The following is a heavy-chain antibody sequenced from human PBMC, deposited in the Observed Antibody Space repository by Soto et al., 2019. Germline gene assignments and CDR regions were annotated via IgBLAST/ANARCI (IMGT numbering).Heavy chain of an antibody. CDR3: ARQGNGAEGFDF. D-gene: IGHD4-17*01. V-gene: IGHV5-51*01. Sequence: GDSLKISCKGSGYSFSSHWIGWVRQMPGKGLDWMGIIYPGDSDTRYSPSFLGQVTISADKSINTAYLQWSSLKASDTAMYYCARQGNGAEGFDFWGQGALVTVSS. CDR2: IYPGDSDT. J-gene: IGHJ4*02. CDR1: GYSFSSHW.